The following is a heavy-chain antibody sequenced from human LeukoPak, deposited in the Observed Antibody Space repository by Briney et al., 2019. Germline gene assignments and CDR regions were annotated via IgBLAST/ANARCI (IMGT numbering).Heavy chain of an antibody. Sequence: ASVKVSCKASGYTFTDYYMYWVRQAPGQGLEWMGWINPNSGGTNYAQKFQGRVTMTRDTSISTAYMELSRLRSDDTAVYYCARDPSDSSGWTLFDYWGQGTLVTVSS. CDR1: GYTFTDYY. J-gene: IGHJ4*02. V-gene: IGHV1-2*02. CDR2: INPNSGGT. CDR3: ARDPSDSSGWTLFDY. D-gene: IGHD6-19*01.